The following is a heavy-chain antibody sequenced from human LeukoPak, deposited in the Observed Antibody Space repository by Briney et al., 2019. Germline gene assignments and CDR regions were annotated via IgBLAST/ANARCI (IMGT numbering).Heavy chain of an antibody. CDR1: GYSFTSYG. J-gene: IGHJ4*02. Sequence: ASVKVSCKASGYSFTSYGMSWVRQAPGQGLEWMGWISAYNGNTNYAQKLQGRVTMTTDTSTSTAYMELRSLRSDDTAVYYCARDGPYSGTSPWEYWGQGTLVTVSS. D-gene: IGHD1-26*01. CDR2: ISAYNGNT. CDR3: ARDGPYSGTSPWEY. V-gene: IGHV1-18*01.